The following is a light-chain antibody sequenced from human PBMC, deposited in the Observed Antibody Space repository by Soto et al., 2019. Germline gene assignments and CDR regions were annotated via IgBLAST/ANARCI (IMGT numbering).Light chain of an antibody. CDR1: QSVSSK. CDR3: HQYNQWLTWK. Sequence: EIVMTQSPATLSLSPGQRATLSCRASQSVSSKLAWYQQRPGQAPRLLIYSASTRATGIPARFSGSGSGTEFTLTISSLQSEDFAVYYCHQYNQWLTWKFGKGTKVDI. CDR2: SAS. J-gene: IGKJ1*01. V-gene: IGKV3-15*01.